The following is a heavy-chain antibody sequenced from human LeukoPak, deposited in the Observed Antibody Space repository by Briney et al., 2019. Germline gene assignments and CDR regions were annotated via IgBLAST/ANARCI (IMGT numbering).Heavy chain of an antibody. D-gene: IGHD2-15*01. CDR1: GVSINSGSYY. V-gene: IGHV4-61*02. J-gene: IGHJ3*02. CDR3: ASDRIEVDAFDI. CDR2: IYTSGST. Sequence: PSETLSLTCTVSGVSINSGSYYWSWIRQPAGKGLEWIGRIYTSGSTNYSPSLKSRVTISVDTSKNQFSLKLSPMTAADTAVYYCASDRIEVDAFDIWGQGTMVTVSS.